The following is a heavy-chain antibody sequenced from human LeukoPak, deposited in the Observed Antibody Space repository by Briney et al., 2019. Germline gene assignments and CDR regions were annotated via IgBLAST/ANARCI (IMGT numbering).Heavy chain of an antibody. D-gene: IGHD6-6*01. CDR1: GFTFSSYE. CDR2: ISSSGSTI. Sequence: GGSLRLSCAASGFTFSSYEMNWVRQAPGKGLEWVSYISSSGSTIYYADSVKAGYPIPRDNAKNSLYLQRDSLRARDTAVYYGARDLSIAARGGIWGQGTMVTVSS. V-gene: IGHV3-48*03. CDR3: ARDLSIAARGGI. J-gene: IGHJ3*02.